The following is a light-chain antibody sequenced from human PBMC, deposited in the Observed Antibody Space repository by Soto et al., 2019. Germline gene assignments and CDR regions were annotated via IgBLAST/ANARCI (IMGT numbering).Light chain of an antibody. CDR1: QSVDYY. CDR2: DAS. J-gene: IGKJ1*01. Sequence: EIVLTQSPATLSLSPGERTTLSCRASQSVDYYLAWYQQKPGQAPRLLIYDASSRATGIPARISGSGSGTDFTLTTTSLEPEDFAVYYCQQRSNWPGTFGQGTKVEIK. CDR3: QQRSNWPGT. V-gene: IGKV3-11*01.